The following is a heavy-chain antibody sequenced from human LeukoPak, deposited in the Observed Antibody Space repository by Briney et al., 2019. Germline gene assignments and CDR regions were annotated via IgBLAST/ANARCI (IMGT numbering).Heavy chain of an antibody. V-gene: IGHV3-33*01. CDR1: GFTFSSYG. CDR3: ARDRGGYDYSGFDY. J-gene: IGHJ4*02. D-gene: IGHD5-12*01. Sequence: SCKASGFTFSSYGMHWVRQAPGKGLEWVAVIWYDGNKRYYADSVKGRFTISRDNSKNTLYLQMDSLRAEDTAVYYCARDRGGYDYSGFDYWGQGTLVTVSS. CDR2: IWYDGNKR.